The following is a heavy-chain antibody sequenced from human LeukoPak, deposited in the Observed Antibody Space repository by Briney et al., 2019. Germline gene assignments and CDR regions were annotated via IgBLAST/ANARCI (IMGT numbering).Heavy chain of an antibody. CDR1: GFTFSSYS. D-gene: IGHD1-26*01. CDR3: ARDRVGAHNAIDY. CDR2: IIGSGSGT. J-gene: IGHJ4*02. V-gene: IGHV3-23*01. Sequence: GGSLRLSCAASGFTFSSYSMNWVRQAPGKGLQWVSVIIGSGSGTYYADSVKGRFTISRDNSRNTLYLQMNSLRAEDTAVYYCARDRVGAHNAIDYWGQGTLVTVSS.